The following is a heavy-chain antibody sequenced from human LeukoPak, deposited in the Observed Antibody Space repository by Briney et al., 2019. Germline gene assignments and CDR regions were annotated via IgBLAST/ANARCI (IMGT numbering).Heavy chain of an antibody. J-gene: IGHJ4*02. CDR2: IYYSGST. Sequence: SETLSLTCTVSGGSISSGSYYWGWIRQPPGKGLEWIGYIYYSGSTNLNPSPKSRVTISIDTSKSQFSLRLSSVTAADTAVYYCARVVDSAMVTPFDYWGQGTLVAVSS. CDR1: GGSISSGSYY. D-gene: IGHD5-18*01. V-gene: IGHV4-61*01. CDR3: ARVVDSAMVTPFDY.